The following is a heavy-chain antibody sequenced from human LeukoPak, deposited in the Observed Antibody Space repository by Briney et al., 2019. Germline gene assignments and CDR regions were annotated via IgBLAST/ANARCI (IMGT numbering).Heavy chain of an antibody. CDR1: GYSFTNYW. CDR3: ARTDYGDYGMDAFDI. J-gene: IGHJ3*02. D-gene: IGHD4-17*01. Sequence: GESLKISCKGSGYSFTNYWIGWVRPMPGKGLEWMGIIYPGDSDTRYSPSFQGQVTISADKSIGTAYVQWNSLKTSDTAMYYCARTDYGDYGMDAFDIWGQGTMVTVSS. CDR2: IYPGDSDT. V-gene: IGHV5-51*01.